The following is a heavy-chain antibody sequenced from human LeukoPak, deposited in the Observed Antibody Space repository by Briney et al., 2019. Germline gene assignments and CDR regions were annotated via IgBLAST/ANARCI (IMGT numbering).Heavy chain of an antibody. D-gene: IGHD6-19*01. CDR3: ASVGSSGWYSIRMRDY. Sequence: SETLSLTCTVSGGSISGYYWSWSRQPPGKGVEWIGNLYYMRGAWYKSSLKSRVTTSVDTSRNEFSLKLSSVTAADTAVYYCASVGSSGWYSIRMRDYWGQGTLVTVSS. CDR2: LYYMRGA. CDR1: GGSISGYY. J-gene: IGHJ4*02. V-gene: IGHV4-59*01.